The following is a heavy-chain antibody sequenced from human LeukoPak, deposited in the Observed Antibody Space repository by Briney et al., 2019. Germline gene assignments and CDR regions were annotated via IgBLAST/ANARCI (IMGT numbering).Heavy chain of an antibody. CDR2: ISYDGSNK. V-gene: IGHV3-30*18. J-gene: IGHJ3*02. D-gene: IGHD2-15*01. CDR3: AKDQGFSSGGVHDAFDI. CDR1: GFTFSSYG. Sequence: PGGSLRLSCAASGFTFSSYGMHWVRQASGKGLEWVAVISYDGSNKYYADSVKGRFTISRDNSKNTLYLQMNSLRAEDTTIYYCAKDQGFSSGGVHDAFDIWGQGTMVTVSS.